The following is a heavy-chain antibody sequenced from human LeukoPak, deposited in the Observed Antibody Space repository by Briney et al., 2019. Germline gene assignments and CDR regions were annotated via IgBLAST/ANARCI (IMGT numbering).Heavy chain of an antibody. CDR1: GYTFTGYY. Sequence: ASVKVSCKASGYTFTGYYMHWVRQAPGQGLEWIVWINPNSGGTNYAEKFQGRVTMTRDTSISTAYMELSRLTSDDTAVYYCARGSVIVSAATTRAFDIWGQGTMVTVSS. CDR2: INPNSGGT. D-gene: IGHD2-2*01. J-gene: IGHJ3*02. CDR3: ARGSVIVSAATTRAFDI. V-gene: IGHV1-2*02.